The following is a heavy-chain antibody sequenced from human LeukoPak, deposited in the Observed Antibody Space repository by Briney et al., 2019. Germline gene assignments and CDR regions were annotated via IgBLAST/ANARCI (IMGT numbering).Heavy chain of an antibody. CDR1: GGSISSSGHF. V-gene: IGHV4-39*07. CDR3: ASQPYYGFWSGYSFDP. CDR2: IYYIRTT. J-gene: IGHJ5*02. D-gene: IGHD3-3*01. Sequence: SETLSLTCTVSGGSISSSGHFWGWIRQPPGKGLECIGTIYYIRTTYYNPTLNTRVTISIYTSNNQFSLRLSSVTAAATAVYYCASQPYYGFWSGYSFDPWGQGTLVTVSS.